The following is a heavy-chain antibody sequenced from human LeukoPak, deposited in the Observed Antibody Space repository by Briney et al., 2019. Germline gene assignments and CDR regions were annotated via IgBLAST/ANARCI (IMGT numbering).Heavy chain of an antibody. J-gene: IGHJ4*02. V-gene: IGHV3-21*01. D-gene: IGHD3-22*01. CDR2: ISVISSYI. Sequence: GGSLRLSCAASGFTFTSYSMNWVRQAPGKGLEWVSCISVISSYIDYADSVKGRFAISRDNAKNSLYLQMNSLRAEDTAVYYCATSGYDSSDYYSFDNWGQGTLVTVSS. CDR3: ATSGYDSSDYYSFDN. CDR1: GFTFTSYS.